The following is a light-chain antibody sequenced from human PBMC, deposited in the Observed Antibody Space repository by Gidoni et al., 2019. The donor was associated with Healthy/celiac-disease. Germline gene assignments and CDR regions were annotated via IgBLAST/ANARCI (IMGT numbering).Light chain of an antibody. V-gene: IGLV2-14*01. CDR1: SSDVGGYNY. J-gene: IGLJ2*01. CDR2: EVR. Sequence: QSTLTQPASVSGSPGQSITISCTGTSSDVGGYNYVSWYQPHPGKAPKLMIYEVRNRPSGVSKRFSGSKSGNTASLTISWLQAEDEADYYCCSYTSSSTLVFGGGTKLTVL. CDR3: CSYTSSSTLV.